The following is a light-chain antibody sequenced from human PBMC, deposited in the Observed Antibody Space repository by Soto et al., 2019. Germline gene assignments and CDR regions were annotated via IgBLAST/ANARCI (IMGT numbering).Light chain of an antibody. CDR2: DTN. Sequence: QSVLTQPPSVSAAPGQRVTISCSGSSSNIGKNYVSWYQQLPGTAPKLLIYDTNKRPSGIPDRFSGSKSGTSATLAITGLQTGDEADYYCGAGDSTLNAGVFGGGTKLTVL. J-gene: IGLJ3*02. CDR3: GAGDSTLNAGV. CDR1: SSNIGKNY. V-gene: IGLV1-51*01.